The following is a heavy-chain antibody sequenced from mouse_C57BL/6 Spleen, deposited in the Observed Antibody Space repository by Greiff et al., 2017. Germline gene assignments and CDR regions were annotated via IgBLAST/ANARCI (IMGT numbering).Heavy chain of an antibody. D-gene: IGHD2-3*01. Sequence: EVKLVESGGGLVQPGGSLSLSCAASGFTFTDYYMSWVRQPPGKALEWLGFIRNKANGYTTEYSASVKGRFTISRDNSQSILYLQMNALRAEDSATYYCASSPDGYYEGDYWGQGTTLTVSS. J-gene: IGHJ2*01. V-gene: IGHV7-3*01. CDR1: GFTFTDYY. CDR2: IRNKANGYTT. CDR3: ASSPDGYYEGDY.